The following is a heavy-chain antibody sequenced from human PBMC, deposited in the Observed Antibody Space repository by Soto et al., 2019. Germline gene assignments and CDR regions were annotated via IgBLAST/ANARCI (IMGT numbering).Heavy chain of an antibody. J-gene: IGHJ6*03. Sequence: QVQLVQSGAEVKKPGASVKVSCKASGYTFTSYYMHWVRQALGQGLEWMGIINPSGGSTSYAQKFQGRVSMTRDMSTSTVYMELISLRSEDTGVYFCSSDQEYNGDWRFYYYNYYMDVWGKGTTVTVSS. CDR2: INPSGGST. V-gene: IGHV1-46*03. D-gene: IGHD1-20*01. CDR1: GYTFTSYY. CDR3: SSDQEYNGDWRFYYYNYYMDV.